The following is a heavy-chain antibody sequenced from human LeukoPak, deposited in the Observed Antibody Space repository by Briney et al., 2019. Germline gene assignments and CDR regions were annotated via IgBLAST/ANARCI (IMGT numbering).Heavy chain of an antibody. CDR1: GGSISSSNYY. CDR3: ARESSEVVAATPFWFDP. CDR2: IYYTGNT. J-gene: IGHJ5*02. Sequence: PSETLSLTCTVSGGSISSSNYYWGWIRQPPGKGLGWIGAIYYTGNTYYNPSLKSRVTISVDTSKNQFSLKLSSVTAADTAVYYCARESSEVVAATPFWFDPWGQGTLVTVSS. V-gene: IGHV4-39*07. D-gene: IGHD2-15*01.